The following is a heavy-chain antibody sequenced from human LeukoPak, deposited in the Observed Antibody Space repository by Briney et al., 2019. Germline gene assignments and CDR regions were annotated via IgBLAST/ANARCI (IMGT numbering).Heavy chain of an antibody. V-gene: IGHV3-53*01. J-gene: IGHJ5*02. CDR1: GFNISKTY. CDR2: TYAGGAS. CDR3: ARADSTKWWGLDP. Sequence: PGGSLRLSCAASGFNISKTYLIWARQAPGKSLEGVSVTYAGGASWYGDFVEGRFTLSRDTSKNTVYLQMNGLTGDDTAIYFCARADSTKWWGLDPWGQGTLVTVAS. D-gene: IGHD2-8*01.